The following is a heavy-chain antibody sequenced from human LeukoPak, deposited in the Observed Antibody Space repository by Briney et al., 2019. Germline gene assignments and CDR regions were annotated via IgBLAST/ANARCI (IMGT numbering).Heavy chain of an antibody. Sequence: GGSLRLSCAASGFTFDNYVMHWVRQAPGKGLEWVSLISGGGGSTSYADSVKGRFTISRDNNKGSLYLQMNSLRTEDTALYYCAKVLGSSSWYSLGYWGQGTLVTVSS. CDR1: GFTFDNYV. J-gene: IGHJ4*02. D-gene: IGHD6-13*01. CDR2: ISGGGGST. CDR3: AKVLGSSSWYSLGY. V-gene: IGHV3-43*02.